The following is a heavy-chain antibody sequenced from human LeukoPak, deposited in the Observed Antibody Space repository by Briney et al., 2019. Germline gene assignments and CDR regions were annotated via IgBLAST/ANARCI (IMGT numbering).Heavy chain of an antibody. V-gene: IGHV3-49*04. D-gene: IGHD1/OR15-1a*01. CDR2: IRSKAYGGTT. J-gene: IGHJ5*02. Sequence: GGSLRLSCTASGFTFGDYAMSWVRQAPGKGLEWVGFIRSKAYGGTTEYAASVKGRFTISRDDSKSIAYLQMNSLKTEDTAVYYCTNLEGNNPWGQGTLVTVSS. CDR1: GFTFGDYA. CDR3: TNLEGNNP.